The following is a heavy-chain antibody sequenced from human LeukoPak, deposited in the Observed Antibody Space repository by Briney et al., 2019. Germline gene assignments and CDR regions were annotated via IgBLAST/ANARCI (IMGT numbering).Heavy chain of an antibody. J-gene: IGHJ3*02. CDR1: GYTFTNHG. Sequence: ASVKVSCKASGYTFTNHGISWVRQAPGQGLEWMGWISTYNGNTNYAQKLQGRVTMTTDTSTSTVYMELRSLRSDDTAVYYCARSGGWAYGDYDGFIAFDIWGQGTMVTVSS. V-gene: IGHV1-18*01. CDR3: ARSGGWAYGDYDGFIAFDI. CDR2: ISTYNGNT. D-gene: IGHD4-17*01.